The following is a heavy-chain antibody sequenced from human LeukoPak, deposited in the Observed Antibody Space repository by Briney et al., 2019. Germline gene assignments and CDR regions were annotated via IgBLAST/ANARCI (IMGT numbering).Heavy chain of an antibody. D-gene: IGHD6-13*01. J-gene: IGHJ4*02. V-gene: IGHV4-38-2*02. CDR3: ARVLERYSSSWYYFDY. Sequence: PSETLSLTCTASGYSISSGYYWGWIRQPPGKGLEWIGSIYHSGSTYYNPSLKSRVTISVDTSKNQFSLKLSSVTAADTAVYYCARVLERYSSSWYYFDYWGQGTLVTVSS. CDR2: IYHSGST. CDR1: GYSISSGYY.